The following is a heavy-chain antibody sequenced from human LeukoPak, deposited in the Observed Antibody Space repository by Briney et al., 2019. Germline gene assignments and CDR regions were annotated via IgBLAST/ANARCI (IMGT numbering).Heavy chain of an antibody. Sequence: TGGSLRLSCAASGFTVSSKYMSWVRQAPGKGLEWVGFIRSKAYGGTTEYAASVKGRFTISRDDSESIAYLQMNSLKTEDTAVYYCNRRLTSYFDYWGQGTLVTVSS. CDR2: IRSKAYGGTT. J-gene: IGHJ4*02. CDR1: GFTVSSKY. D-gene: IGHD4/OR15-4a*01. CDR3: NRRLTSYFDY. V-gene: IGHV3-49*04.